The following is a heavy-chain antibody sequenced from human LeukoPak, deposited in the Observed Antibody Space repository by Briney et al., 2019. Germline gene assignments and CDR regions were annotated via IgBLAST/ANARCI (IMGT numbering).Heavy chain of an antibody. CDR2: ISYDGSNK. Sequence: GGSLRLSCAASGFTFSSYAMHWVRQAPGKGLEWVAVISYDGSNKYYADSVKGRFTISRDNSKNTLYLQMNSLRAEDTAVYYCARGVYWPYYYMDVWGKGTTVTISS. CDR1: GFTFSSYA. J-gene: IGHJ6*03. D-gene: IGHD2-15*01. V-gene: IGHV3-30*04. CDR3: ARGVYWPYYYMDV.